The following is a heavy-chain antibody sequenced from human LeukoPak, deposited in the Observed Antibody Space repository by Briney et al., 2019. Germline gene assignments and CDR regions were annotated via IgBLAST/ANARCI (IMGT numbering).Heavy chain of an antibody. J-gene: IGHJ3*02. CDR1: GYTFTGYY. V-gene: IGHV1-2*02. CDR3: ARGRGRVAGTVKINDAFDI. CDR2: INPNSGGT. Sequence: ASVKVSCKASGYTFTGYYMHWVRQAPGQGLEWMGWINPNSGGTNYAQKFQGRVTMTRDTSISTAYMELSRLRSDDTAVYSCARGRGRVAGTVKINDAFDIWGQGTMVTVSS. D-gene: IGHD6-19*01.